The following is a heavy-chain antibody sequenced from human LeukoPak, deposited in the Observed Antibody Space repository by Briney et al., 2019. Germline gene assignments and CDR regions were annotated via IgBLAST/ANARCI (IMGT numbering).Heavy chain of an antibody. V-gene: IGHV3-7*01. J-gene: IGHJ4*02. Sequence: GGSLRLSCAASGFTFSDYWMSWVRQAPGKGLEWVADINQDGSEKYYVDSLRGRFTISRDNAENSLYLQVNSLRAEDTALYFCARESRPGGRLIDIDFWGRGSLVTVSS. CDR2: INQDGSEK. CDR3: ARESRPGGRLIDIDF. CDR1: GFTFSDYW. D-gene: IGHD3-16*01.